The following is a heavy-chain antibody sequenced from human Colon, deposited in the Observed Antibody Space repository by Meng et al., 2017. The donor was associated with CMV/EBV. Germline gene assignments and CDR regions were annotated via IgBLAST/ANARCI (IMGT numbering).Heavy chain of an antibody. V-gene: IGHV3-9*01. CDR1: GFIFNGFA. Sequence: GGSLRLSCAAPGFIFNGFALHWVRHAPGKGLEWVATVNWNSGAIHYAGSVKGRFTISRDNAKNSLSLQMNSLRPEDTALYYCVKAQTTTQSNYFVDWGQGTLVTVSS. D-gene: IGHD1-14*01. J-gene: IGHJ4*02. CDR3: VKAQTTTQSNYFVD. CDR2: VNWNSGAI.